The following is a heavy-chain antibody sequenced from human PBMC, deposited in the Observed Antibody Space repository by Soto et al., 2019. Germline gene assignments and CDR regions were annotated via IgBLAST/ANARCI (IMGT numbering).Heavy chain of an antibody. CDR3: ASVRVSGTYSDVFDY. J-gene: IGHJ4*01. D-gene: IGHD3-10*01. CDR1: GGSFSDYY. CDR2: INHSGST. V-gene: IGHV4-34*01. Sequence: PSENLSLTCAVYGGSFSDYYWSWIRQPPGKGPEWIGEINHSGSTNHNPSLKGRVTVSVDTSKNQYSLNLSSVTATDTAVYYCASVRVSGTYSDVFDYWGHGTLGT.